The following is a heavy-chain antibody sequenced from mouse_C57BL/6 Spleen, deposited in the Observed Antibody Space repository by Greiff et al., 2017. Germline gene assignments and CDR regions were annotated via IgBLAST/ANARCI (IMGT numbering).Heavy chain of an antibody. V-gene: IGHV1-62-2*01. CDR3: ARHEEGNWDGYAMDY. CDR1: GYTFTEYT. Sequence: VKVVESGAELVKPGASVKLSCKASGYTFTEYTIHWVKQRSGQGLEWIGWFYPGSGSIKYNEKFKDKATLTADKSSSTVYMELSRLTSEDSAVYFCARHEEGNWDGYAMDYWGQGTSVTVSS. J-gene: IGHJ4*01. CDR2: FYPGSGSI. D-gene: IGHD4-1*02.